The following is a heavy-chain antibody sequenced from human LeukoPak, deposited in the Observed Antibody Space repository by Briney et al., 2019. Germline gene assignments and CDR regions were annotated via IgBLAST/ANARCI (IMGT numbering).Heavy chain of an antibody. CDR2: IYYSGTT. D-gene: IGHD1-1*01. V-gene: IGHV4-59*01. J-gene: IGHJ4*02. CDR3: ARVTDWNDLDY. Sequence: SETLSLTCTVSVGSISSYYWNWIRQPPGKGLEWIGYIYYSGTTNYNPSLKSRVSMSVDTSKNQFSLKLSSVTAADTAVYYCARVTDWNDLDYWGPGTLVTVSS. CDR1: VGSISSYY.